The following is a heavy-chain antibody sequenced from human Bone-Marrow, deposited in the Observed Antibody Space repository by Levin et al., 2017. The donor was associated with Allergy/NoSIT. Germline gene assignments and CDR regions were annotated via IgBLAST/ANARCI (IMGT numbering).Heavy chain of an antibody. CDR3: ARVTAAGKNQDIIDY. V-gene: IGHV1-2*06. CDR2: INPNSGGT. Sequence: RASVKVSCKASGYTFTGYYMHWVRQAPGQGLEWMGRINPNSGGTNYAQKFQGRVTMTRDTSISTAYMELSRLRSDDTAVYYCARVTAAGKNQDIIDYWGQGTLVTVSS. CDR1: GYTFTGYY. J-gene: IGHJ4*02. D-gene: IGHD6-13*01.